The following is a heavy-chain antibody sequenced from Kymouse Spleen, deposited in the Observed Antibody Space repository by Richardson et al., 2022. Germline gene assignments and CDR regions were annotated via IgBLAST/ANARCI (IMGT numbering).Heavy chain of an antibody. V-gene: IGHV4-61*01. D-gene: IGHD1-26*01,IGHD2-15*01,IGHD2-21*02. Sequence: QVQLQESGPGLVKPSETLSLTCTVSGGSVSSGSYYWSWIRQPPGKGLEWIGYIYYSGSTNYNPSLKSRVTISVDTSKNQFSLKLSSVTAADTAVYYCAREGGDYYYYGMDVWGQGTTVTVSS. CDR1: GGSVSSGSYY. J-gene: IGHJ6*02. CDR3: AREGGDYYYYGMDV. CDR2: IYYSGST.